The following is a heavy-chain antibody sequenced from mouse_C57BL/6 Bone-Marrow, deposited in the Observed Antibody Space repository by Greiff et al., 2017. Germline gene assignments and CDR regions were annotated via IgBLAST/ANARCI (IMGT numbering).Heavy chain of an antibody. V-gene: IGHV5-12*01. Sequence: EVMLVESGGGLVQPGGSLKLSCAASGFTFSDYYMYWVRQTPEKRLEWVAYISNGGGSTYYPDTVKGRFTISRDNAKNTLYLQMSRLKSEDTAMYYCARLDTTVYYAMDYWGQGTSVTVSS. D-gene: IGHD1-1*01. CDR3: ARLDTTVYYAMDY. CDR2: ISNGGGST. J-gene: IGHJ4*01. CDR1: GFTFSDYY.